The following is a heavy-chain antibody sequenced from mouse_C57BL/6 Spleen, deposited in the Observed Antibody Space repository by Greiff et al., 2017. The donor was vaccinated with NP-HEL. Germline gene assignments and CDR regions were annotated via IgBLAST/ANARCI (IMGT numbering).Heavy chain of an antibody. Sequence: EVQLQQSGAELVRPGASVKLSCTASGFNIKDYYMHWVKQRPEQGLEWIGRIDPEDGDTEYAPKFQGKATMTADRSSNTAYLQLSSLTSEDTAVYYCTTDDYAWFAYWGQGTLVTVSA. CDR2: IDPEDGDT. CDR3: TTDDYAWFAY. J-gene: IGHJ3*01. V-gene: IGHV14-1*01. D-gene: IGHD2-13*01. CDR1: GFNIKDYY.